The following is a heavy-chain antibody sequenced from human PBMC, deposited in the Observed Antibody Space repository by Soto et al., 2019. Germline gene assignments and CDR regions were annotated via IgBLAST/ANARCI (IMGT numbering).Heavy chain of an antibody. CDR2: ISYDGSNK. CDR1: GFTFSSYG. V-gene: IGHV3-30*18. Sequence: PGGSLRLSCAASGFTFSSYGMHWVRQAPGKGLEWVAVISYDGSNKYYADSVKGRFTISRDNSKNTLYLQMNSLRAEDTAVYYCAKDQADCSMSYYYMDVWGKGTTVTVSS. CDR3: AKDQADCSMSYYYMDV. J-gene: IGHJ6*03. D-gene: IGHD4-4*01.